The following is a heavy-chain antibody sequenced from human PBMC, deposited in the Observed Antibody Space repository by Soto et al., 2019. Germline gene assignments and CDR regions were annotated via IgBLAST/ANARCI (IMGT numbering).Heavy chain of an antibody. J-gene: IGHJ5*02. Sequence: QVQLVQSGAEVKKPGSSVKVSCKASGGTFSSYTISWVRQAPGQGLEWMGRIIPILGIANYAQKFQGRVTITADKSTSTAYMELSILRSEDTAVYYCARDAPGWFDPWGQGTLVTVSS. CDR1: GGTFSSYT. CDR3: ARDAPGWFDP. V-gene: IGHV1-69*08. CDR2: IIPILGIA.